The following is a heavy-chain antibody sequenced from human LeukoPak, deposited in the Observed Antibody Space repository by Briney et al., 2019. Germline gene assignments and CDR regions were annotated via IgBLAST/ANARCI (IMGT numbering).Heavy chain of an antibody. V-gene: IGHV4-59*08. Sequence: PSETLSLTCTVSGGSISSDYWTWIRQPPTKGLEWIGYIYCNGATSYNPSLKSRVTMSVDTSKKHFSLKMTSVTAADTAVYYCARYGGSGWVIDNWGQGTLVTVSS. CDR2: IYCNGAT. CDR1: GGSISSDY. CDR3: ARYGGSGWVIDN. J-gene: IGHJ4*02. D-gene: IGHD6-19*01.